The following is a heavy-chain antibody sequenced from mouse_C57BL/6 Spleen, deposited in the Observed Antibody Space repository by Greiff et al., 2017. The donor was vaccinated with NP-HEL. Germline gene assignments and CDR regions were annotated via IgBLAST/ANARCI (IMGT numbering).Heavy chain of an antibody. V-gene: IGHV3-6*01. CDR1: GYSITSGYY. J-gene: IGHJ2*01. Sequence: EVKLVESGPGLVKPSQSLSLTCSVTGYSITSGYYWNWIRQFPGNKLEWMGYISYDGSNNYNPSLKNRISITRDTSKNQFFLKLNSVTTEDTATYYCARAHYSNYEGDYFDYWGQGTTLTVSS. D-gene: IGHD2-5*01. CDR2: ISYDGSN. CDR3: ARAHYSNYEGDYFDY.